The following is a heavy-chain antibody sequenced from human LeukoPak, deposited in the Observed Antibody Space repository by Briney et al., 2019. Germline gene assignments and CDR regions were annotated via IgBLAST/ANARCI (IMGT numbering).Heavy chain of an antibody. CDR3: AKDNYYGLNWLDP. Sequence: GGSLRLSCAASGFTFSSYGMHWVRQAPGKGLEWVAFIRYDGSNKYYADSVKGRFTISRDNSKNTLYLQMNSLRAEDTAVYYCAKDNYYGLNWLDPWGQGTLVTVSS. D-gene: IGHD3-10*01. J-gene: IGHJ5*02. CDR1: GFTFSSYG. CDR2: IRYDGSNK. V-gene: IGHV3-30*02.